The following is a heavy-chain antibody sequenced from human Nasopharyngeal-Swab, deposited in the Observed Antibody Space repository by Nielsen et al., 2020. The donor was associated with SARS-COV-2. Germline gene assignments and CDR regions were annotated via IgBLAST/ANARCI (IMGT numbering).Heavy chain of an antibody. Sequence: WIRQPPGKGLEWVSYISSSGSTIYYADSVKGRFTISRDNAKNSLYLQMNSLRAEDTAVYYCAREGATSDVWGSYRQHYFDYWGQGTLVTVSS. V-gene: IGHV3-11*01. CDR3: AREGATSDVWGSYRQHYFDY. D-gene: IGHD3-16*02. CDR2: ISSSGSTI. J-gene: IGHJ4*02.